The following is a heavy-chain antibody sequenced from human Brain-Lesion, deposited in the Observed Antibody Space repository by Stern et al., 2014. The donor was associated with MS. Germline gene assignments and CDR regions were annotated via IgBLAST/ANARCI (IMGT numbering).Heavy chain of an antibody. CDR1: GGSISSGGYY. D-gene: IGHD2-2*01. V-gene: IGHV4-61*02. Sequence: QVQLVQSGPGLVKPSQTLSLSCTVSGGSISSGGYYWSWIRQPAGKGLEWIGRIFNSGSTSYNPSPKSRVPISIDTSKNQFSLRLNSMTAADTAVYYCARGRVVPGFQYYATDVWGQGTTVIVSS. CDR3: ARGRVVPGFQYYATDV. J-gene: IGHJ6*02. CDR2: IFNSGST.